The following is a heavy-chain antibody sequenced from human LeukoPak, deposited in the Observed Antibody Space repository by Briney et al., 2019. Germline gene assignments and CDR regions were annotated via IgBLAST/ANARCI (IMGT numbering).Heavy chain of an antibody. CDR1: GYTFTGYY. D-gene: IGHD3-22*01. CDR2: INPNSGGT. Sequence: ASVKVSCKASGYTFTGYYMRWVRQAPGQGLEWMGWINPNSGGTNYAQKFQGRVTMTRDTSISTAYMELSRLRSDDTAVYYCARDRRPTYYYDSSGQYTWGNAFDIWGQGKMVTVSS. J-gene: IGHJ3*02. CDR3: ARDRRPTYYYDSSGQYTWGNAFDI. V-gene: IGHV1-2*02.